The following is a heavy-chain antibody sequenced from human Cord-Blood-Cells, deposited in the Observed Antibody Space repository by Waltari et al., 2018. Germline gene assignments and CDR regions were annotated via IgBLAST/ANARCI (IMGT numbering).Heavy chain of an antibody. D-gene: IGHD3-3*01. CDR3: ARVRYDFWSGYNFDY. V-gene: IGHV1-69*01. Sequence: QVQLVQSGAEVKKPGSSVKVSRKASGSTFSSYATSWAPQAPGQGIEWMGGSIPIFGTENYAQKFQGRVTITADESTSTAYMELSSLRSEDTAVYYCARVRYDFWSGYNFDYWGQGTLVTVSS. CDR1: GSTFSSYA. J-gene: IGHJ4*02. CDR2: SIPIFGTE.